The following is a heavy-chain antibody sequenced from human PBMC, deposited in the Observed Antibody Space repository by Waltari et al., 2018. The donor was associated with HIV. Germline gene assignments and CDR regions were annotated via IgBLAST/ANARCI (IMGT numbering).Heavy chain of an antibody. D-gene: IGHD2-8*02. CDR1: GFRVRNNY. V-gene: IGHV3-53*01. CDR3: AMTSPAGTGGYPGYFQH. CDR2: VYSGGGT. J-gene: IGHJ1*01. Sequence: EVRLVESGGGSIQPGGSLRLSCAASGFRVRNNYLSWVRQTPGRGLEWVSVVYSGGGTEYADSVRGRFTISRDTSGNTLYLQMHSLRAEDTAVYYCAMTSPAGTGGYPGYFQHWGQGTLVTVSS.